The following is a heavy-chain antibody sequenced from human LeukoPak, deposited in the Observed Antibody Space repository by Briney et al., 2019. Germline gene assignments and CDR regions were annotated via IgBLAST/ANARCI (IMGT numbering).Heavy chain of an antibody. Sequence: ASVKVSCKASGYTFTSYGISWVRQAPGQGLEWMGWISAYNGNTNYAQKLQGRVTMTTDASTSTAYMELRSLRSDDTAVYYCTRGGVLRYFDWLEDYWGQGTLVTVSS. J-gene: IGHJ4*02. CDR2: ISAYNGNT. CDR3: TRGGVLRYFDWLEDY. D-gene: IGHD3-9*01. CDR1: GYTFTSYG. V-gene: IGHV1-18*01.